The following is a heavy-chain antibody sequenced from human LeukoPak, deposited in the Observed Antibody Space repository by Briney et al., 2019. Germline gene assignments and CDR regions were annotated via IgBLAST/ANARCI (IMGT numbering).Heavy chain of an antibody. D-gene: IGHD4-23*01. Sequence: ASVKVSCKASGYTFTSYSMHWVRQAPGQGLEWMGVINPHIGATTYAQEFQGRVTMTSDMSTNTVYMELNSLRSGDTAAYYCARATVGLYWGQGTLVTVSS. J-gene: IGHJ4*02. CDR2: INPHIGAT. CDR3: ARATVGLY. V-gene: IGHV1-46*01. CDR1: GYTFTSYS.